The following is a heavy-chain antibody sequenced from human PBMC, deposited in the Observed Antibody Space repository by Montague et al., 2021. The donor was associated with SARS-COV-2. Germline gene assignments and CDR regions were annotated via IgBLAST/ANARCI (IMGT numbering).Heavy chain of an antibody. CDR3: ARHLGDWFTVVVPSCFDP. CDR1: GGSISSSSYY. D-gene: IGHD2-2*01. J-gene: IGHJ5*02. CDR2: IYYSGST. Sequence: SETLSLTCTVSGGSISSSSYYWGWIRQPPGKGLEWIGNIYYSGSTYYNPSLKSRVTISADTSKNQFSLKLRSVTAADTAVYYCARHLGDWFTVVVPSCFDPWSQGTLVTVSS. V-gene: IGHV4-39*01.